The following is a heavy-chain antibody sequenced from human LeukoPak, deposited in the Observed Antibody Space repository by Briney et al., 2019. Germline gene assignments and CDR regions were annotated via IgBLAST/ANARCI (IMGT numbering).Heavy chain of an antibody. J-gene: IGHJ5*02. D-gene: IGHD2-2*01. Sequence: PSETLSLTCTVSGGSISSYYWSWIRQPPGKGLEWIGYIYTSGSTNYNPSLKSRVTISVDTSKNQFSLKLSSVTAADTAVYYCARQGDIVVVPDATPRNWFDPWGQGTLVTVSS. CDR1: GGSISSYY. CDR3: ARQGDIVVVPDATPRNWFDP. V-gene: IGHV4-4*09. CDR2: IYTSGST.